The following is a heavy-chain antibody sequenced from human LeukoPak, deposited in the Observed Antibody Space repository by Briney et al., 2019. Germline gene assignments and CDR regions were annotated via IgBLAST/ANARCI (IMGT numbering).Heavy chain of an antibody. CDR1: GYTFTSYD. CDR3: ARGYYYDSSGYRY. J-gene: IGHJ4*02. V-gene: IGHV1-8*02. D-gene: IGHD3-22*01. Sequence: ASVTVSCKASGYTFTSYDINWVRQATGQGPEWMGWMNPNSGNTGFAQRFQGRVTLTSNPSISTAYMELSSLRSEDTAVYYCARGYYYDSSGYRYWGQGTLVTVSS. CDR2: MNPNSGNT.